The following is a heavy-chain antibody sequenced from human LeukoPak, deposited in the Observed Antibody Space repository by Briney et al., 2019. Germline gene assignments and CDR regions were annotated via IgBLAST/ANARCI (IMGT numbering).Heavy chain of an antibody. Sequence: SETLSLTCTVSGGSMSSSYWTWIRQPPGKGLECIGFIYYSGSTTYNPSLGSRVTISIDTSKNQFSLRLSSVTAADTAVYYCARGGWSVDYWGQGTRVTVSS. CDR2: IYYSGST. D-gene: IGHD6-19*01. CDR1: GGSMSSSY. CDR3: ARGGWSVDY. V-gene: IGHV4-59*01. J-gene: IGHJ4*01.